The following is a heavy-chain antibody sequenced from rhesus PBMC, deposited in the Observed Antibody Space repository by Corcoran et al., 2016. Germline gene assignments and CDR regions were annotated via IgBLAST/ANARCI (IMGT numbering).Heavy chain of an antibody. Sequence: EVQLVQSGAEVKKPGASVKISCKASGYTFTDYYLHWVRQAPGKGLEWGGRSDPKDGETRHAQKFQARVTSTADTSTDTAYMDLSSLTSEDTAVYYCATLTYDNGYFDLWGPGTPITISS. D-gene: IGHD3-40*01. CDR3: ATLTYDNGYFDL. CDR2: SDPKDGET. V-gene: IGHV1-111*02. CDR1: GYTFTDYY. J-gene: IGHJ2*01.